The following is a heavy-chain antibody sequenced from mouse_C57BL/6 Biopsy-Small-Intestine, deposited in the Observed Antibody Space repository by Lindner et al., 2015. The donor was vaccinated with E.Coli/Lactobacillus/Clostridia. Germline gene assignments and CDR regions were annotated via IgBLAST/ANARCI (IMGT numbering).Heavy chain of an antibody. CDR1: GYTFTDYF. D-gene: IGHD1-1*01. V-gene: IGHV1-84*01. CDR3: ARRVVPYYFDY. CDR2: IYPGSGNT. Sequence: QLQESGPELVRPGASVKISCKASGYTFTDYFINWVKQRPGQGLEWIGWIYPGSGNTKYNEKFKGKATLTVDTSSSTAYMQLSSLTSEDSAVYFCARRVVPYYFDYWGQGTTLTVSS. J-gene: IGHJ2*01.